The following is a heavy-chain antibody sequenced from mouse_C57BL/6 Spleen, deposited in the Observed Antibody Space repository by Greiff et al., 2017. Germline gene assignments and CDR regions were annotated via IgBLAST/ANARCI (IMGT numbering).Heavy chain of an antibody. CDR3: ARSSYERGFAY. D-gene: IGHD2-10*01. Sequence: QVQLKQSGAELVMPGASVKLSCKASGYTFTSYWMHWVKQRPGQGLEWIGEIDPSDSYTNYNQKFKGKSTLTVDKSSSTAYMQLSSLTSEDSAVYYCARSSYERGFAYWGQGTLVTVSA. V-gene: IGHV1-69*01. CDR2: IDPSDSYT. J-gene: IGHJ3*01. CDR1: GYTFTSYW.